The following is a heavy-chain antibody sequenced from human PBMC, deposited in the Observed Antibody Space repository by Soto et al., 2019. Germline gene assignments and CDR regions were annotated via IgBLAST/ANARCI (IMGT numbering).Heavy chain of an antibody. CDR2: ISSSGSTI. Sequence: PGGSLRLSCAASGFTFSDYYMSWIRQAPGKGLEWVSYISSSGSTIYYADSVKGRFTISRDNTNRLVYLHMNSLRAEDTAVYYCTRDPRITDFWGQGTLVTVSS. D-gene: IGHD3-16*01. CDR1: GFTFSDYY. V-gene: IGHV3-11*01. CDR3: TRDPRITDF. J-gene: IGHJ4*02.